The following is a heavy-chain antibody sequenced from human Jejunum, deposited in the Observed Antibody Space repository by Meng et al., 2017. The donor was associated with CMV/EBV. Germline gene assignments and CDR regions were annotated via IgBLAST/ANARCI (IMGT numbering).Heavy chain of an antibody. Sequence: SRRLSCAASGFTFSSYWMYGVRQAPENGLVCVSHINTDGSSTNYADSVKGRFTISRDNTKNTLYLQMNSLRAEDTAVYYCIRDWPPRWGQGTLVTVSS. J-gene: IGHJ4*02. V-gene: IGHV3-74*01. CDR3: IRDWPPR. CDR2: INTDGSST. CDR1: GFTFSSYW.